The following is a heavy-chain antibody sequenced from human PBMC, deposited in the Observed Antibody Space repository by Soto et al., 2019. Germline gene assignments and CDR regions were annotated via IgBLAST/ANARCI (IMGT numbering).Heavy chain of an antibody. V-gene: IGHV3-9*01. Sequence: PGGSLRLSCAASGFTFDDYAMHWVRQAPGKGLEWVSGISWNSGSIGYADSVKGRFTISRDNAKNSLYLQMNSLRAEDTALYYCAKDNSHYGGNFAFDYWGQGTLVTVSS. CDR1: GFTFDDYA. CDR3: AKDNSHYGGNFAFDY. CDR2: ISWNSGSI. D-gene: IGHD4-17*01. J-gene: IGHJ4*02.